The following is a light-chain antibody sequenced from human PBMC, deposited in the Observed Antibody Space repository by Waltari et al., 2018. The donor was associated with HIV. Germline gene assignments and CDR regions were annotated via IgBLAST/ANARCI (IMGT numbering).Light chain of an antibody. CDR1: TGAVTSDHY. CDR2: STT. CDR3: LLYYGGPQV. Sequence: QTVVTQEPSLTVSPGGTVTLTCASSTGAVTSDHYASWIQQRPGQAPRALIHSTTNKLYWTPARFSASLLGGKAALTLSDVQPADEAEYYCLLYYGGPQVFGGGTKLTVL. V-gene: IGLV7-43*01. J-gene: IGLJ3*02.